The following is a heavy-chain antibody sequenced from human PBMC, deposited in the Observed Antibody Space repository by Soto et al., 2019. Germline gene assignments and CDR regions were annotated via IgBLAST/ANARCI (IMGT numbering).Heavy chain of an antibody. J-gene: IGHJ6*02. CDR3: ARMGFVLLGMDV. CDR2: INHSGST. CDR1: GGSFSGYY. V-gene: IGHV4-34*01. D-gene: IGHD3-10*01. Sequence: SETLSLTCAVYGGSFSGYYLSWIRQPPGKGLEWIGEINHSGSTNYNPSLKSRVTISVDTSKNQFSLKLSSVTAADTAVYYCARMGFVLLGMDVWGQGTTVTVYS.